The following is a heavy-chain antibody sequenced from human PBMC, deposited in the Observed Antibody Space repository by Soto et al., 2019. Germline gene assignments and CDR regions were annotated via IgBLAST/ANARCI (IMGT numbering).Heavy chain of an antibody. J-gene: IGHJ2*01. V-gene: IGHV3-48*03. CDR1: GFTFSSYE. CDR2: ISSSGSTI. CDR3: ARRRITMVLTHNWYFDL. Sequence: EVQLVESGGGLVQPGGSLRLSCAASGFTFSSYEMNWVRQAPGKGLEWVSYISSSGSTIYYADSVKGRFTISRDNAKNSLYLQMNSLRAEDTAVYYCARRRITMVLTHNWYFDLWGRGTLVTVSS. D-gene: IGHD3-10*01.